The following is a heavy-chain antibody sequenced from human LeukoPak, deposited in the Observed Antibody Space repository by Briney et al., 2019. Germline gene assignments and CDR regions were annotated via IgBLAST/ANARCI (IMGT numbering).Heavy chain of an antibody. CDR2: ISSNGGST. CDR1: GFTFSSYA. J-gene: IGHJ4*02. V-gene: IGHV3-64*04. CDR3: ARGTDQLPFDY. Sequence: GGSLRLSCSASGFTFSSYAMHWVRQAPGKGLEYVSAISSNGGSTYYADSVKGRFTISRDNSKYTLYLQMSSLRPEDTAVYYCARGTDQLPFDYWGQGTLVTVSS. D-gene: IGHD4-23*01.